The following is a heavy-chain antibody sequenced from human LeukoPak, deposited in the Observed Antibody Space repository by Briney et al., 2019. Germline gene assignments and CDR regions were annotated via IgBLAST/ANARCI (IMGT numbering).Heavy chain of an antibody. Sequence: PGGSLRLSCAASGFTFSSYAMHWVRQAPGKGLECVAVISYDGSNKYYADSVKGRFTISRDNSKNTLYVQMNSLRPEDTAVYYCAKGSYYDQIPESDYWGQGTLVTVSS. CDR1: GFTFSSYA. V-gene: IGHV3-30*04. CDR2: ISYDGSNK. J-gene: IGHJ4*02. D-gene: IGHD3-22*01. CDR3: AKGSYYDQIPESDY.